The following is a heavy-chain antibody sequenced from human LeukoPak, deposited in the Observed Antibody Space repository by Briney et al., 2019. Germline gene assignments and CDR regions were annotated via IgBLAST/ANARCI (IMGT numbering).Heavy chain of an antibody. V-gene: IGHV4-34*01. Sequence: SETLSLTCAVYGGSFSGYYWSWIRQPPGKGLEWIGEINHSGSTNYNPSLKSRVTISVDTSKNQFSLKLSSVTAADTAVYYCARAEEYYYDSSGYSEAFDIWGQGTMVTVSS. CDR3: ARAEEYYYDSSGYSEAFDI. D-gene: IGHD3-22*01. CDR2: INHSGST. CDR1: GGSFSGYY. J-gene: IGHJ3*02.